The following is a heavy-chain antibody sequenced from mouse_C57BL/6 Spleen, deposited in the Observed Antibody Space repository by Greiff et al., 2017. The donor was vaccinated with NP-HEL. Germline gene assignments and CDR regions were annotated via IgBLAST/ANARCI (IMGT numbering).Heavy chain of an antibody. CDR1: GYTFTSYW. D-gene: IGHD2-1*01. CDR3: ARNGYYCNYGRAMDY. J-gene: IGHJ4*01. Sequence: VQLQQSGAELVMPGASVKLSCKASGYTFTSYWMHWVKQRPGQGLEWIGEIDPSDSYTKYNQKFKGKSTLTVDKSSSTAYMQRSSLTSEDSAVYYWARNGYYCNYGRAMDYWGQGTSVTVSS. V-gene: IGHV1-69*01. CDR2: IDPSDSYT.